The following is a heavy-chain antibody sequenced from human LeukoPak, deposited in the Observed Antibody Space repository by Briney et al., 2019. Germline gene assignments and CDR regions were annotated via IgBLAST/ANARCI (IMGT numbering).Heavy chain of an antibody. J-gene: IGHJ4*02. Sequence: SETLSLTCTVSGRSISTYFWNWIRQPPGKGLEWIGYIYYNGSTNYNPSLKSRVTISVDTSKNRFALRLSSVTAADTAVYYCARALNPLPGTYYFDYWGQGTLVTVSS. CDR1: GRSISTYF. CDR2: IYYNGST. V-gene: IGHV4-59*01. D-gene: IGHD2-15*01. CDR3: ARALNPLPGTYYFDY.